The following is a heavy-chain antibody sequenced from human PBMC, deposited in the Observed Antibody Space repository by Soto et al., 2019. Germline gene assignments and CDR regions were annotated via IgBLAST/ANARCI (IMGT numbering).Heavy chain of an antibody. J-gene: IGHJ4*02. Sequence: QVQLVESGGGVVQPGRSLRLSCAASGFSFSSYGMHWVRQAPGKGLEWVAVISYDGSNKDYAESVKGRFTISRDNSKNTLSLQMNSLRAEDTAVYYATVTTTSTQFDFWGQGTLVTVSS. D-gene: IGHD4-17*01. CDR3: TVTTTSTQFDF. CDR1: GFSFSSYG. CDR2: ISYDGSNK. V-gene: IGHV3-30*03.